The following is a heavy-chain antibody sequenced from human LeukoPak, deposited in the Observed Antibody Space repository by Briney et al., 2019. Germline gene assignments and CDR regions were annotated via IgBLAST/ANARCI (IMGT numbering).Heavy chain of an antibody. V-gene: IGHV1-69*05. CDR2: IIPIFGTA. D-gene: IGHD5-24*01. CDR1: GGTFSSYA. Sequence: SVKVSCKASGGTFSSYAVSWVRQAPGQGLEWMGGIIPIFGTANYAQKFQGRVTITTDESTSTAYMELSSLRSEDTAVYYCARGRWLQLGDAFDIWGQGTMVTVSS. J-gene: IGHJ3*02. CDR3: ARGRWLQLGDAFDI.